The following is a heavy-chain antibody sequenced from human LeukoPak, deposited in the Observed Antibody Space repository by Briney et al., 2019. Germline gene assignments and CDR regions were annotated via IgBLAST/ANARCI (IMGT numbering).Heavy chain of an antibody. CDR3: ARDRRGYSYGGLDP. J-gene: IGHJ5*02. CDR2: IFYSGST. CDR1: GASISSYY. D-gene: IGHD5-18*01. V-gene: IGHV4-59*01. Sequence: PSETLSLTCTVSGASISSYYWSWIRQPPGKGLEWIGYIFYSGSTNYNPSLKSRVTISVDTSKNQFSLKLSSVTAADTAVYYCARDRRGYSYGGLDPWGQGTLVTVSS.